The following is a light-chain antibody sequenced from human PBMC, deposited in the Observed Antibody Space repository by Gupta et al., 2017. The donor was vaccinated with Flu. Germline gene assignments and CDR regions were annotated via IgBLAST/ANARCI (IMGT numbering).Light chain of an antibody. CDR2: DAS. CDR3: QQRSNWPLIT. CDR1: QSVSSY. J-gene: IGKJ5*01. Sequence: ESATLSCRARQSVSSYLAWYQQKPGQAPRLLIYDASNRATGIPARFSGSGSGTDFTLTISSLEPEDFAVYYCQQRSNWPLITFGQGTRLEIK. V-gene: IGKV3-11*01.